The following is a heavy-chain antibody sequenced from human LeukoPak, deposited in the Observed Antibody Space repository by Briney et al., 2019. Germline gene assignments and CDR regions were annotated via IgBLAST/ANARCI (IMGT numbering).Heavy chain of an antibody. CDR2: IKSKSDGGTS. Sequence: AGGSLRLSCAASGFTFSDAWMSWVRQAPGKGLEWVGRIKSKSDGGTSDYPAPVKGRFIISRDDSKNMLYLQMNSLKAEDTAVYYCTTDEWSWGQGTLVTVSS. CDR1: GFTFSDAW. V-gene: IGHV3-15*01. D-gene: IGHD2-8*01. J-gene: IGHJ4*02. CDR3: TTDEWS.